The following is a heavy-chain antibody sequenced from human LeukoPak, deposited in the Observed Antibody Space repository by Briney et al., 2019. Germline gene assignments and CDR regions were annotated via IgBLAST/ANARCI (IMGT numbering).Heavy chain of an antibody. CDR1: GITFSTFA. CDR2: ISGGGDRT. CDR3: AKGHSAYGTGFDY. Sequence: GSLRLSYAASGITFSTFAMSWVRQAPGRGLECVSVISGGGDRTYYAETVRGRFTISRDNSKNTLYLQMSSLRADDTAIYYCAKGHSAYGTGFDYWGQGTLVTVSS. V-gene: IGHV3-23*01. J-gene: IGHJ4*02. D-gene: IGHD5-12*01.